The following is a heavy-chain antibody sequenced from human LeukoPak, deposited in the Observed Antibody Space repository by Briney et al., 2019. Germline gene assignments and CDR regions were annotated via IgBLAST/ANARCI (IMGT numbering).Heavy chain of an antibody. J-gene: IGHJ3*02. CDR1: GFTFSSYW. D-gene: IGHD6-19*01. CDR3: ARVQWLVLDAFDI. Sequence: GGSLRLSCAASGFTFSSYWMNWVRQAPGKGLEWVSYISSSSSTIYYADSVKGRFTISRDNAKNSLYLQMNSLRAEDTAVYYCARVQWLVLDAFDIWGQGTMVTVSS. V-gene: IGHV3-48*04. CDR2: ISSSSSTI.